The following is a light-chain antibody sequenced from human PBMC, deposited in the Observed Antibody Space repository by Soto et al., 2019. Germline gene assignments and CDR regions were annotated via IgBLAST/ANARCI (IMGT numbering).Light chain of an antibody. CDR2: GAS. CDR1: QSVSSN. Sequence: EIVMTQSPATLSVSPGERATLSCRASQSVSSNLAWYQQKPGQAPRRLIYGASTRAIGIPARFSGSGSGTEFTLTISSLQSEDFAVYYCQQYNNWPPRAWTFGQGTKVEIK. V-gene: IGKV3-15*01. CDR3: QQYNNWPPRAWT. J-gene: IGKJ1*01.